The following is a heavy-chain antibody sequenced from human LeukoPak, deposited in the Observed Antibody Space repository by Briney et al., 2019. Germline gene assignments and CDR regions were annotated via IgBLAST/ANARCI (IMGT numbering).Heavy chain of an antibody. V-gene: IGHV4-59*12. D-gene: IGHD6-13*01. Sequence: SETLSLTCTVSGGSINSYYWSWIRQPPGKGLEWIGYIHYSGSTNYNPSLKSRVTISVDKSKNQFSLKLSSVTAADTAVYYCGIAAAGSGHYFDYWGQGTLVTVSS. CDR2: IHYSGST. CDR3: GIAAAGSGHYFDY. J-gene: IGHJ4*02. CDR1: GGSINSYY.